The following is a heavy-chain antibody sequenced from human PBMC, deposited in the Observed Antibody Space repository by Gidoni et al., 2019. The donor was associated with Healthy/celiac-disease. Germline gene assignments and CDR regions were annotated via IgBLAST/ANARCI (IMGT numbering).Heavy chain of an antibody. CDR2: IYYSGST. Sequence: QVQLQESGPGLVKPSETLSLTCTVSGGSISSSYWSWIRQPPGKGLEWIGYIYYSGSTNYNPSLKSRVTISVDTSKNQFSLKLSSVTAADTAVYYCARGRGSSSPSSSKNWFDPWGQGTLVTVSS. J-gene: IGHJ5*02. V-gene: IGHV4-59*01. CDR3: ARGRGSSSPSSSKNWFDP. D-gene: IGHD6-6*01. CDR1: GGSISSSY.